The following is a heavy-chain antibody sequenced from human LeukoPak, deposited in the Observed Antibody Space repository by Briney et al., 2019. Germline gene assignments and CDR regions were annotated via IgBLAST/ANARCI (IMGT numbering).Heavy chain of an antibody. D-gene: IGHD3-22*01. CDR2: IYYSGST. Sequence: PSQTLSLTCTVSGGSISSGDYYWSWIRQPPGKGLEWIGYIYYSGSTYYNPSLKSRVTISVDTSKNQFSLKLSSVTAADTAVYYCARGRVNYYDSSGYYWIDYWGQGTLVTVSS. CDR1: GGSISSGDYY. CDR3: ARGRVNYYDSSGYYWIDY. J-gene: IGHJ4*02. V-gene: IGHV4-30-4*08.